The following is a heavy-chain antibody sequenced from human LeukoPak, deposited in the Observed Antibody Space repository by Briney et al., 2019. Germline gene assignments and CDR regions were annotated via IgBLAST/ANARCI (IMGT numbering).Heavy chain of an antibody. J-gene: IGHJ3*02. D-gene: IGHD2-21*01. CDR1: GFTFSSYA. V-gene: IGHV3-23*01. Sequence: GGSLRLSCAASGFTFSSYAMGWVRQAPGKGLEWVASITSRSDGTWTVDSVRGRFTISRDNSKNTPYLQMDSLRADDTALYYCVRDRRFPDDVFDIWGLGTMVTVSS. CDR3: VRDRRFPDDVFDI. CDR2: ITSRSDGT.